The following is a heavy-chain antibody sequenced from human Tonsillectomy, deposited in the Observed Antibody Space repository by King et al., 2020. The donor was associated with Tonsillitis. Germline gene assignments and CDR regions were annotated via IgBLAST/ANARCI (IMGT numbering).Heavy chain of an antibody. CDR2: VYASGGT. CDR1: GGSISSYY. CDR3: ARDLSSSTWYGGYHYYGMDV. Sequence: QLQESGPGLVKPSETLSLTCSVSGGSISSYYWSWIRQPAGKGLEWIGRVYASGGTNYNPSLKSRVTMSVDTSKSQFSLQLTSVTAADTAVYYCARDLSSSTWYGGYHYYGMDVWGPGHTVTVSS. V-gene: IGHV4-4*07. D-gene: IGHD6-13*01. J-gene: IGHJ6*02.